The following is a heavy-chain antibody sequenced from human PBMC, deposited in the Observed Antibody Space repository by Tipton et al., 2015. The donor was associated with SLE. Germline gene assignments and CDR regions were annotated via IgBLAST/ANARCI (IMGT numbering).Heavy chain of an antibody. CDR2: ISSSGSTI. CDR3: ARASVRCDGDCFSYYYYGMDV. CDR1: GFTFSSYE. V-gene: IGHV3-48*03. Sequence: SLRLSCAASGFTFSSYEMNWVRQAPGKGLEWVSYISSSGSTIYYADSVKGRFTISRDNAKNSLYLQMNSLRAGDTAVYYCARASVRCDGDCFSYYYYGMDVWGQGTTVTVSS. J-gene: IGHJ6*02. D-gene: IGHD2-21*01.